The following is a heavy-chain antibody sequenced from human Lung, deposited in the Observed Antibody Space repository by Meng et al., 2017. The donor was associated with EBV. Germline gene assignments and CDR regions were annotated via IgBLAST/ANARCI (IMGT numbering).Heavy chain of an antibody. J-gene: IGHJ4*02. D-gene: IGHD2-15*01. V-gene: IGHV4-34*01. Sequence: QVQREQWGAGLLKPSENLSLTCAVYGGSFSGYYWSWSRQSPGKGLEWIGEINHSGSTNYHPSLMSRVTISVDTSKNQFSLKLSSVTAADTAVYYCAVTRYCSGGSCFDYWGQGTLVTVSS. CDR3: AVTRYCSGGSCFDY. CDR2: INHSGST. CDR1: GGSFSGYY.